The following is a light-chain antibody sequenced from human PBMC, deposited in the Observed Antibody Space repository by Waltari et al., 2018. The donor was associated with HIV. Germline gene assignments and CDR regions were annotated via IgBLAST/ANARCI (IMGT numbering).Light chain of an antibody. J-gene: IGLJ2*01. Sequence: QSVLTQPPSASATPGQRVTISCSGTRSNIGSNFVFWYQQFPGTAPKLLMYKNNKRLSGVPDRFSGSTSGTSASLAISGLRSEDEAVYYCAAWYDSLRGHVVFGGGTNLTV. CDR2: KNN. CDR1: RSNIGSNF. V-gene: IGLV1-47*01. CDR3: AAWYDSLRGHVV.